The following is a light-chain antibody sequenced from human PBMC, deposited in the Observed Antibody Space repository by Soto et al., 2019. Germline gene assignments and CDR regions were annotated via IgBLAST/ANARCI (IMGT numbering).Light chain of an antibody. CDR1: NGHNSYI. CDR2: LEGSGNY. CDR3: ETWDSNRWV. V-gene: IGLV4-60*03. J-gene: IGLJ3*02. Sequence: QPVLTQSSSASASLGSSVKLTCTLSNGHNSYIIAWHQQQPGKAPRYLMKLEGSGNYNKGSGVPDRFSGSSSGADRYLTISNLQSEDEADYYCETWDSNRWVFGGGTKVTVL.